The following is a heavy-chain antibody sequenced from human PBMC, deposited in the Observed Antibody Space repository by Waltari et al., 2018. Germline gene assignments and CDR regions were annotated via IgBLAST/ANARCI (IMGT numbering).Heavy chain of an antibody. V-gene: IGHV1-69*01. CDR3: ARASNSFGVVEPFDY. D-gene: IGHD3-3*01. CDR1: GVTFSSYA. Sequence: QVQLVQSGAEVKRPGSSVKVSCQASGVTFSSYAISWVRQAPGQGLEWMGGFIPIFGTANYAQKFQGRVTITADESTSTAYMELSSLRSEDTAVYYCARASNSFGVVEPFDYWGQGTLVTVSS. CDR2: FIPIFGTA. J-gene: IGHJ4*02.